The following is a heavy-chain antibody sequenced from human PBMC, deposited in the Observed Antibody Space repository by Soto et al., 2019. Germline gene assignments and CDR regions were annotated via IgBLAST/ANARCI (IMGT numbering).Heavy chain of an antibody. CDR1: GGSISNYY. V-gene: IGHV4-4*07. J-gene: IGHJ5*02. CDR3: ARGDNGDNGRAFDP. Sequence: PSETLSLTCTVSGGSISNYYWSWIRQPAGKGLEWIGRIYTSGNTNYSPSLKGRVTMSVDMSKNQFSLKLSSVAAADAAVYYCARGDNGDNGRAFDPWGQGTLVTVSS. CDR2: IYTSGNT. D-gene: IGHD4-17*01.